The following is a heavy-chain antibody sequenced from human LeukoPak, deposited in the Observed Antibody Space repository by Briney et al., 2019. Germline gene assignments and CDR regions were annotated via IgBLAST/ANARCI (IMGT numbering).Heavy chain of an antibody. Sequence: SETLSLTCAVYGGSFSGHYWSWIRKPPGKGLNWIGEINHSGSTNYNPSLKSRVTISVDTSKNQFSLKLSSVTAADTAVYYCARVGELELRPLDYWGQGTLVTVSS. J-gene: IGHJ4*02. V-gene: IGHV4-34*01. CDR1: GGSFSGHY. CDR2: INHSGST. CDR3: ARVGELELRPLDY. D-gene: IGHD1-7*01.